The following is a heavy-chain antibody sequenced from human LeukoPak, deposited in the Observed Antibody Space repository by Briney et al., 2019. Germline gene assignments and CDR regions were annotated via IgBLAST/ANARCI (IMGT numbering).Heavy chain of an antibody. V-gene: IGHV4-39*07. J-gene: IGHJ6*03. Sequence: SETLSLTCTVSGGSISSSAYHWGWIRQPPGKGLEWIGSIHNSGSTYYNPSLKSRVTISVDTSKNQFSLKLSSVTAADTAVYYCAKGGGYEAQYYYYYLDVWGKGTTVTISS. D-gene: IGHD5-12*01. CDR3: AKGGGYEAQYYYYYLDV. CDR1: GGSISSSAYH. CDR2: IHNSGST.